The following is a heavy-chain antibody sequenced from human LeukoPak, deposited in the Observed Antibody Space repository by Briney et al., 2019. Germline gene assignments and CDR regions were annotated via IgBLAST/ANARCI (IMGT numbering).Heavy chain of an antibody. Sequence: GESLKISCKGSGYHFDSYWIGWVRQLPGKGLEWMGIIYPDDSDTKYSPSFQGQVTMSVDKSITTAYLQWSSLKASDTAMYYCAVTTLSTWGQGTLVTVSS. V-gene: IGHV5-51*01. CDR3: AVTTLST. D-gene: IGHD1-1*01. CDR2: IYPDDSDT. CDR1: GYHFDSYW. J-gene: IGHJ5*02.